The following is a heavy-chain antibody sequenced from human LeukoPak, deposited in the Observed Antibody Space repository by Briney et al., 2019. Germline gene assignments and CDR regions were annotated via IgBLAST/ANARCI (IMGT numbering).Heavy chain of an antibody. CDR1: GYTFTGYY. CDR3: ARDNSPILLEPAPKKVDGWFDP. V-gene: IGHV1-18*04. D-gene: IGHD2-2*01. CDR2: ISAYNGNT. Sequence: ASVKVSCKASGYTFTGYYMHWVRQAPGQGLEWMGWISAYNGNTNYVEKLQGRVTFTTDRSTSTAFMELRSLRSDDTAVYYCARDNSPILLEPAPKKVDGWFDPWGQGTLVTVSS. J-gene: IGHJ5*02.